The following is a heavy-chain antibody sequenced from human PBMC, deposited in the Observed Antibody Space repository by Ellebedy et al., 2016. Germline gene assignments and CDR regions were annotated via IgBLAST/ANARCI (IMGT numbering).Heavy chain of an antibody. CDR2: IKQDGNEK. Sequence: GESLKISCSASGFTFNNYWMSWVRQAPGKGLEWVANIKQDGNEKYYVDSVNGRCTISRDNAKNSLYLQLNSLRAEDTAVYYCARIANRYFDLWGRGTLVTVSS. V-gene: IGHV3-7*01. CDR1: GFTFNNYW. CDR3: ARIANRYFDL. D-gene: IGHD1-14*01. J-gene: IGHJ2*01.